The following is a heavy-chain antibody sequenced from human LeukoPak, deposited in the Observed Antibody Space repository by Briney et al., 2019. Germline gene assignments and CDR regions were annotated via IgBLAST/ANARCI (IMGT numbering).Heavy chain of an antibody. CDR1: GGTFSSYA. D-gene: IGHD6-19*01. CDR3: ARDLGSGTDY. J-gene: IGHJ4*02. V-gene: IGHV1-69*05. CDR2: IIPIFGTA. Sequence: SVKVSCKASGGTFSSYAISWVRQAPGKGLEWMGGIIPIFGTANYAQKFQGSVTITTDESTSTAYMELSSLRSEDTAVYYCARDLGSGTDYWGQGTLVTVSS.